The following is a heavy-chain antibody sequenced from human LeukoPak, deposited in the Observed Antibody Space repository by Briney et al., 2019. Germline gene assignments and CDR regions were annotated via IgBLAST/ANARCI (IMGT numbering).Heavy chain of an antibody. V-gene: IGHV3-53*05. D-gene: IGHD5-18*01. CDR1: GFTVGSNY. Sequence: PGGSLRLSCAASGFTVGSNYMNWVRQAPGKGLEWVSVIHSGGTTYYADSVKGRFTISRDNFKNTLYLQMNSLRAEDTAVYFCARDPKGGFSYGWGAFDVWGQGTMVTVSS. CDR2: IHSGGTT. J-gene: IGHJ3*01. CDR3: ARDPKGGFSYGWGAFDV.